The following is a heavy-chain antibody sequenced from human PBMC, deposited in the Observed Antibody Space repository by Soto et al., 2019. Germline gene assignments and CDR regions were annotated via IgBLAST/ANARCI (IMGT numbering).Heavy chain of an antibody. CDR1: GGSISSGGYS. J-gene: IGHJ5*02. CDR3: ARDQLEGNWFDP. D-gene: IGHD1-1*01. Sequence: QLQLQESGSGLVRPSQTLSLTCAVSGGSISSGGYSWNWIRQPPGKGLEWIGYIYHSGSTLYNPSLTSRVHISVDKCKNQFSLKLSSVTAADTAVYYCARDQLEGNWFDPWGQGTLVTVSS. V-gene: IGHV4-30-2*01. CDR2: IYHSGST.